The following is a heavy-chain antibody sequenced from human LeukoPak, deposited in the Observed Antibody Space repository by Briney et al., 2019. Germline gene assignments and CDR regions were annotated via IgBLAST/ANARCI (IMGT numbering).Heavy chain of an antibody. V-gene: IGHV1-24*01. CDR3: ARANGAGDYFDY. Sequence: ASVKVSCKVSGYTLTELSMHWVRQAPGKGLEWMGGFDPEDGETIYAQKFQGRVAMTEDTSTDTAYMELSSQRSEDTAVYYCARANGAGDYFDYWGQGTLVTVSS. CDR1: GYTLTELS. CDR2: FDPEDGET. D-gene: IGHD1-26*01. J-gene: IGHJ4*02.